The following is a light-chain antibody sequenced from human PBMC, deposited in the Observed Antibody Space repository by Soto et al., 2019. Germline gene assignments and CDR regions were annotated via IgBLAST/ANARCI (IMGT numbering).Light chain of an antibody. CDR1: QSVSSN. CDR3: QQYNNWPRT. V-gene: IGKV3-15*01. J-gene: IGKJ1*01. CDR2: GTS. Sequence: EIVMTQSPATLSVSPGERATLSCRASQSVSSNLAWYQQKPGQAPRLLLYGTSTRATGIPDRFSGSRSGTEFTLTISSLQSEDFAVYYCQQYNNWPRTFGQGTKVEIK.